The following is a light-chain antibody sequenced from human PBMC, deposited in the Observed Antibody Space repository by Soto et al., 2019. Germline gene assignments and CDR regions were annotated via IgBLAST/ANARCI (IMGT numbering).Light chain of an antibody. Sequence: QSALTQPASVSGSPGQSVTISCTGTSRDVGGYNYVSWYQQHPGKAPKLMIYDVSTRPSGVSNRFSGSKFGNTAALTISGLQAEDEADYYCSSHVNSATLVFGGGTKLTVL. CDR2: DVS. J-gene: IGLJ2*01. CDR1: SRDVGGYNY. V-gene: IGLV2-14*01. CDR3: SSHVNSATLV.